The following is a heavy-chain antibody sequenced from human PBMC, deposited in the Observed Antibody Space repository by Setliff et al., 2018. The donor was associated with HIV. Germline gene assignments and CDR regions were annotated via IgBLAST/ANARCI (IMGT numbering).Heavy chain of an antibody. V-gene: IGHV4-39*07. CDR2: ISYTGIT. Sequence: PSETLSLTCTVSGGSISRGSYSWGWIRQPPGKGLEWIGSISYTGITNYNPSLKSRVTMSTDTSRNQSFLNLNYATAADTAVYFCARRVLQDSTITSSNWFDSWGQGTLVTVSS. J-gene: IGHJ5*01. CDR3: ARRVLQDSTITSSNWFDS. CDR1: GGSISRGSYS. D-gene: IGHD2-2*01.